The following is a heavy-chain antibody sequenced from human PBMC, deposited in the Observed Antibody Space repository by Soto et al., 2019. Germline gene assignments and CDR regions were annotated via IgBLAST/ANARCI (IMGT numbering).Heavy chain of an antibody. D-gene: IGHD1-1*01. J-gene: IGHJ4*02. CDR2: VYYSGST. CDR3: ARERTGDPTFFDY. CDR1: GGSVSSGDYY. Sequence: SETLSLTCTVSGGSVSSGDYYWSWIRQPPGKGLQWIGYVYYSGSTDYNPSLKSQVTISVDTSKNQFSLKLTSVTVADTAVYYCARERTGDPTFFDYWGQGTLVTVSS. V-gene: IGHV4-61*08.